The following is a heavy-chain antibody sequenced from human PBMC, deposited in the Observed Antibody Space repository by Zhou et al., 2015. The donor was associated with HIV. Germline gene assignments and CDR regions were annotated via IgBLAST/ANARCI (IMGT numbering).Heavy chain of an antibody. CDR1: GGTFSTYS. J-gene: IGHJ6*03. CDR2: ITPLFGTA. Sequence: QVQLVQSGAEVKKPGSSVKVSCKASGGTFSTYSLSWVRQAPGQGLEWMGGITPLFGTANYAQNFQGRVTITADESTSTAHMDLRSLRSEDTAVYYCASRTAAYDDYYYYYMDVWGKGTTVTVSS. V-gene: IGHV1-69*01. CDR3: ASRTAAYDDYYYYYMDV. D-gene: IGHD6-13*01.